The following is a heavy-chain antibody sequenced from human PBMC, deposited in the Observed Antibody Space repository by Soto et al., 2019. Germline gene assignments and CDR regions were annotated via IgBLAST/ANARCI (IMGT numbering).Heavy chain of an antibody. CDR3: ARDSPAIYDSSGYSLHHFHH. CDR1: ACTSSRYA. J-gene: IGHJ4*02. Sequence: PGGSRRLSCGASACTSSRYAIHGVRQTPGNGPERVAAISSAGSNKYYADSVKGRFTISRDNSKNTLYLQMNSLRAEDTAVYYCARDSPAIYDSSGYSLHHFHHWGQGT. CDR2: ISSAGSNK. V-gene: IGHV3-30-3*01. D-gene: IGHD3-22*01.